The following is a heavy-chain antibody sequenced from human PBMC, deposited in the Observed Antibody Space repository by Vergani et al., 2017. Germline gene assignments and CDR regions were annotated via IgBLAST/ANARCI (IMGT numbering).Heavy chain of an antibody. CDR2: ISASGNA. Sequence: QVQLQASGPGRVKPSQTLSLTCTMSGGSISAGYYFWSWIRQPAGKGLEWLGHISASGNASHSPSLKTRVSMSVDTSKNQFSLTVTSATAADTAIYFWARRSRGYYSGGKVHPLRTAFDVWGHGTVVTVSS. J-gene: IGHJ3*01. D-gene: IGHD2-15*01. CDR1: GGSISAGYYF. V-gene: IGHV4-61*02. CDR3: ARRSRGYYSGGKVHPLRTAFDV.